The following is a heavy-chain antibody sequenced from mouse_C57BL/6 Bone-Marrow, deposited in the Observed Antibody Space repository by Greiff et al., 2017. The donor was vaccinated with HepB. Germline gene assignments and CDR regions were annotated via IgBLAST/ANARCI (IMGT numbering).Heavy chain of an antibody. CDR1: GFTFSDYY. Sequence: EVQGVESAGGLVQPGRSMTLSCTASGFTFSDYYMAWVRQVPEKGLEWVANINYDGSSTYYLDSLKSRFIISRDNAKNILYLQMSSLKSEDTATYYCARGDYGSSYPYFDYWGQGTTLTVSS. D-gene: IGHD1-1*01. CDR2: INYDGSST. CDR3: ARGDYGSSYPYFDY. J-gene: IGHJ2*01. V-gene: IGHV5-16*01.